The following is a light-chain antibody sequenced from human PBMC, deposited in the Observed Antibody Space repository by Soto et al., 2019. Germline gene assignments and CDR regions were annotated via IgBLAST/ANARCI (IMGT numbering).Light chain of an antibody. Sequence: DIPLTQSPSFLSASVGDRVTITCRASQGISSYLAWYQHKPGKAPKLLIYAASTLQSGVPSRFSGSGSGTEFTLTISSLQPEDFATYDCQQLNSYPRTFGQGTKVDIK. CDR3: QQLNSYPRT. J-gene: IGKJ1*01. CDR1: QGISSY. V-gene: IGKV1-9*01. CDR2: AAS.